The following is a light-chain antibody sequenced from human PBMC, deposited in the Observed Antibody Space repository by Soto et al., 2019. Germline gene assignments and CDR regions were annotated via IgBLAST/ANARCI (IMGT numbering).Light chain of an antibody. J-gene: IGKJ4*01. CDR3: QQRRDGPLT. CDR1: QSIGNQ. Sequence: EIVLTQSPTTLSLSPGERGTLSCRASQSIGNQLAWYQQKPGQAPRLLISEVSNRATGTPARFSGSGSGTDFTLTITCVQPEDFAIYYCQQRRDGPLTFGGGTKVEIK. V-gene: IGKV3-11*01. CDR2: EVS.